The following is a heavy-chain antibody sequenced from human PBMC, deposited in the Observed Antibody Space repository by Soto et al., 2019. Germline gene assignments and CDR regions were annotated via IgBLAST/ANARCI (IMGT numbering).Heavy chain of an antibody. CDR2: FRGSGGDT. CDR1: GFAFSSYD. J-gene: IGHJ4*02. V-gene: IGHV3-23*01. D-gene: IGHD2-15*01. CDR3: AKDRGGGGYPLFDS. Sequence: EVQLLESGGDLARPGGSLRLACAASGFAFSSYDMSWVRQAPGKGLEWVSTFRGSGGDTFYADSVKGRFTISRDDSKNTLDLQMNSLRGEDTALYFCAKDRGGGGYPLFDSWGQGTLVTVSS.